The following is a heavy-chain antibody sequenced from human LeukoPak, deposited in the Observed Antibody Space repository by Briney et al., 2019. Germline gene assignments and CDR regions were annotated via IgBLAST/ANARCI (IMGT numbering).Heavy chain of an antibody. CDR3: VKHIQLST. CDR2: IGSSGGST. V-gene: IGHV3-23*01. D-gene: IGHD5-24*01. J-gene: IGHJ3*01. Sequence: GGSLRLSCAASGFNFITAAMTWVRQAPGKGREWVSLIGSSGGSTYYAVSVKGRFTISRDNSNHTLSLQMNSLRVENTAIYYCVKHIQLSTWGLGTMVTVSS. CDR1: GFNFITAA.